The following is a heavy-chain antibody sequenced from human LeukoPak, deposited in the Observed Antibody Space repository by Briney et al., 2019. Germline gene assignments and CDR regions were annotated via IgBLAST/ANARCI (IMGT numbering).Heavy chain of an antibody. Sequence: GWSLRLSCAASEFTFSDYTMNWVRQAPGKGLEWVSSISSSSSYIYYADSVKGRFTISRDNAKNSLYLQMNSLRAEDTAVYYCARSLRVRGVPDYMDVWGKGTTVIISS. CDR1: EFTFSDYT. D-gene: IGHD3-10*02. J-gene: IGHJ6*03. CDR2: ISSSSSYI. CDR3: ARSLRVRGVPDYMDV. V-gene: IGHV3-21*04.